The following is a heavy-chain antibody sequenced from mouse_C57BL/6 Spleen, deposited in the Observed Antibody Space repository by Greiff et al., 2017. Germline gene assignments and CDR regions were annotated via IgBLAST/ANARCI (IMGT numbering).Heavy chain of an antibody. Sequence: ESGPGLVKPSQSLSLTCSVTGYSITSGYYWNWIRQFPGNKLEWMGYISYDGSNNYNPYLKNRISITRDTSKNQLFLKLNSVTTEDTATYYCARGDYYGSSPMDYWGQGTSVTVSS. CDR3: ARGDYYGSSPMDY. D-gene: IGHD1-1*01. V-gene: IGHV3-6*01. J-gene: IGHJ4*01. CDR2: ISYDGSN. CDR1: GYSITSGYY.